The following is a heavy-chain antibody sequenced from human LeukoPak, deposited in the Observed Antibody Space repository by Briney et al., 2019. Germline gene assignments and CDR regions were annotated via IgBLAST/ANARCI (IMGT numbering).Heavy chain of an antibody. CDR3: ARDLWDLRFGERTNWYFDL. CDR1: GGSISSYY. J-gene: IGHJ2*01. V-gene: IGHV4-4*07. CDR2: IYTSGST. Sequence: SETLSLTCTVSGGSISSYYWSWIRQPAGKGLEWIVRIYTSGSTNYTPSLKSRVTMSVDTSKNQFSLKLSSVTAADTAVYYCARDLWDLRFGERTNWYFDLWGRGTLVTVSS. D-gene: IGHD3-10*01.